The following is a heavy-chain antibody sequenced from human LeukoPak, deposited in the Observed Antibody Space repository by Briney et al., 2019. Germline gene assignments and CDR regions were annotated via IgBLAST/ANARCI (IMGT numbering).Heavy chain of an antibody. D-gene: IGHD3-22*01. J-gene: IGHJ5*02. CDR1: GFTVSSNY. CDR3: AKDPDYYDSSGYYPT. V-gene: IGHV3-23*01. CDR2: ISGSGGST. Sequence: GGSLRLSCAASGFTVSSNYMSWVRQAPGKGLEWVSAISGSGGSTYYADSVKGRFTISRDNSKNTLYLQMNSLRAEDTAVYYCAKDPDYYDSSGYYPTWGQGTLVTVSP.